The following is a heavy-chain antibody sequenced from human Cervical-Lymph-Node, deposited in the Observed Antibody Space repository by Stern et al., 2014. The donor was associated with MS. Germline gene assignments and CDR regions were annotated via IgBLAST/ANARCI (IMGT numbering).Heavy chain of an antibody. CDR2: IKGDGSGA. CDR3: ARDWSYGLDV. J-gene: IGHJ6*02. Sequence: VQLVESGGGIVQPGGSLRLSCAASGFTFGRYWMHWVRQAPGKGLVWVSRIKGDGSGATYADSVKGRFTISRDNARNTLYLQLSSLRAEDTALYYCARDWSYGLDVWGQGTTVTVSS. CDR1: GFTFGRYW. V-gene: IGHV3-74*01.